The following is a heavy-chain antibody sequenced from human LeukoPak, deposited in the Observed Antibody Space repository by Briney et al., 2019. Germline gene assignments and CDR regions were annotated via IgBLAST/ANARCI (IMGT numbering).Heavy chain of an antibody. CDR2: IKQDGSEK. J-gene: IGHJ4*02. CDR1: GFNFSSYW. D-gene: IGHD3-22*01. V-gene: IGHV3-7*01. CDR3: ARDRYAGYYDSSGTPCDY. Sequence: PGGSLRLSCAASGFNFSSYWMSWVRQAPGKGLEWVANIKQDGSEKYYVDSVKGRFTISRDNAKNSLYLQMNSLRAEDTAVYYCARDRYAGYYDSSGTPCDYWGQGTLVTVSS.